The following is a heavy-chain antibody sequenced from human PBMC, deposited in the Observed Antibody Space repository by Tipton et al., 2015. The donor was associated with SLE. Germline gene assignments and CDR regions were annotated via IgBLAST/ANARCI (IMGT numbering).Heavy chain of an antibody. CDR2: INGRSNYM. J-gene: IGHJ4*02. Sequence: SLRLSCAASGFPFSDYFMSWIRQAPGKGLEWVSYINGRSNYMYYGDSVKGRFSISRDNAKNSLFLQMNNLRAEDTAIYYCARVRITIYGVVTNFDFWGQGTLVPVSS. CDR1: GFPFSDYF. CDR3: ARVRITIYGVVTNFDF. V-gene: IGHV3-11*01. D-gene: IGHD3-3*01.